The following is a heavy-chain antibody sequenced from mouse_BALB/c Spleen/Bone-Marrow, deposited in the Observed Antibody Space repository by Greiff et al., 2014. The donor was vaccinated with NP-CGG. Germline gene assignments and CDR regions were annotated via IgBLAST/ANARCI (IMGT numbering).Heavy chain of an antibody. D-gene: IGHD1-1*01. CDR3: ANYYYGSHFDY. Sequence: EVMLVESGAALVKPGASVKLSCTASGFNIKDTYMHWVKQRPEQGLEWIGRIDPANGNTKYDPKFQGKATITADTSSSTAYLQLSSLTSEDTAVYYCANYYYGSHFDYWGQDTTLTVSS. J-gene: IGHJ2*01. CDR1: GFNIKDTY. V-gene: IGHV14-3*02. CDR2: IDPANGNT.